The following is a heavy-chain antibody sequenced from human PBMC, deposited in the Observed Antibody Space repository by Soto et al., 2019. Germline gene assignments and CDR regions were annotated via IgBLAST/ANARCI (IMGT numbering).Heavy chain of an antibody. J-gene: IGHJ6*02. Sequence: GGSLRLSCAASGFTFSSYGMHWVRQAPGKGLEWVAVISYDGSNKYYADSVKGRFTISRDNSKNTLYLQMNSLRAEDTAVYYCAKEWKKQQLGHRGGYYYYGMDVWGQGTTVTVSS. V-gene: IGHV3-30*18. CDR1: GFTFSSYG. CDR3: AKEWKKQQLGHRGGYYYYGMDV. CDR2: ISYDGSNK. D-gene: IGHD6-13*01.